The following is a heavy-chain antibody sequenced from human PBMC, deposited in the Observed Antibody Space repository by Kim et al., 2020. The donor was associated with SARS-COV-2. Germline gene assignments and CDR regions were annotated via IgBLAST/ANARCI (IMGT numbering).Heavy chain of an antibody. J-gene: IGHJ5*02. D-gene: IGHD1-26*01. CDR1: GGSISSGGYY. CDR2: IYYSGST. V-gene: IGHV4-31*03. CDR3: ARDVEWEHWFDP. Sequence: SETLSLTCTVSGGSISSGGYYWSWIRQHPGKGLEWIGYIYYSGSTYYNPSLKSRVTISVDTSKNQFSLKLSSVTAADTAVYYCARDVEWEHWFDPWGQGTLVTVSS.